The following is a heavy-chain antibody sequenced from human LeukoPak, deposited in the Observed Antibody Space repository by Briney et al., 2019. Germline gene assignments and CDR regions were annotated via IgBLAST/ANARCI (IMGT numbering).Heavy chain of an antibody. J-gene: IGHJ6*02. Sequence: EASVKVSCKASGYTFISYDINWVRQATGQGLEWMGWMNPNSANTDYAEKFQGRVTMTSDTSISTAYMEVNSLRSEDTAVYYCARGRAGSGYYCGTDVWGQGTTVTVSS. CDR2: MNPNSANT. CDR3: ARGRAGSGYYCGTDV. V-gene: IGHV1-8*01. D-gene: IGHD2-8*02. CDR1: GYTFISYD.